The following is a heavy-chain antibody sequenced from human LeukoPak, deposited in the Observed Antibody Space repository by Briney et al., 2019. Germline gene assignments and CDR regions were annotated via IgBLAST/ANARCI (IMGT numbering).Heavy chain of an antibody. CDR2: ISGSGGST. CDR3: AKDGYSSGRYPTEYYYGMDV. J-gene: IGHJ6*02. V-gene: IGHV3-23*01. D-gene: IGHD6-19*01. Sequence: GGSLRLSCAASGFTFSSYAMSWVRQAPGKGLEWVSAISGSGGSTYYADSVKGRFTISRDNSKNTLYLQMNSLRAEDTAVYYCAKDGYSSGRYPTEYYYGMDVWGQGTTVTVSS. CDR1: GFTFSSYA.